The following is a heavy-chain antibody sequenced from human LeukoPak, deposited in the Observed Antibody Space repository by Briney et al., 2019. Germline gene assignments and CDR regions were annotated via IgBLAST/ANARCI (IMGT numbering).Heavy chain of an antibody. CDR2: IYTSGST. J-gene: IGHJ5*02. V-gene: IGHV4-38-2*02. CDR3: ARVSDYSSTWYGDWFDP. CDR1: GYSISSGYY. D-gene: IGHD6-13*01. Sequence: SETLSLTCTVSGYSISSGYYWGWIRQPPGKGLEWIGRIYTSGSTNYDPSLKSRVTMSVDTSKNQFSLKLSSVTAADTAVYYCARVSDYSSTWYGDWFDPWGQGTLVTVSS.